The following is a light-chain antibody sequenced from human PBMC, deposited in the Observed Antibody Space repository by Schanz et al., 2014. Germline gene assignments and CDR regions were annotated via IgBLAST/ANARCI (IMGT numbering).Light chain of an antibody. CDR1: NIGTKS. Sequence: SSELTQPPSVSVAPGKTASIPCGGSNIGTKSVHWYQQKPGQAPVLVVYDDSDRPPGIPERFSGSNSGNTATLTVSRVEAGDEADYYCHLWDATNDHLFGGGTKLTVL. CDR2: DDS. CDR3: HLWDATNDHL. J-gene: IGLJ2*01. V-gene: IGLV3-21*03.